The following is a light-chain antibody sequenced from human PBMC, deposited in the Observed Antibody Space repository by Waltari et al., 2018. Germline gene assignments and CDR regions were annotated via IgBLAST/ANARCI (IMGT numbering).Light chain of an antibody. Sequence: QPALTQPASVSGSPGQSITISCTGTSSDVGNNNHVCWYQKHPDKVPKLIIYEVSRRPSGVSDRCPGSKSGNTASLTISGLQAEDEAEYYCLSYAATVSFGFGGGTKLTVL. J-gene: IGLJ2*01. V-gene: IGLV2-23*02. CDR2: EVS. CDR3: LSYAATVSFG. CDR1: SSDVGNNNH.